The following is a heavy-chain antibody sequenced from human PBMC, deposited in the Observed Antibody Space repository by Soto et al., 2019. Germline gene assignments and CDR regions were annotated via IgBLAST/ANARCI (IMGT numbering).Heavy chain of an antibody. J-gene: IGHJ4*02. CDR2: IYYSGST. CDR1: GGSISSYY. CDR3: ARRYSSGFDY. D-gene: IGHD6-19*01. V-gene: IGHV4-59*08. Sequence: SETLSLTCTVSGGSISSYYWSWIRQPPGKGLEWIGYIYYSGSTNYNPSLKSRVTISVDTSKNQFSLKLTSVTAADTAVYYCARRYSSGFDYWGQGTLVTVAS.